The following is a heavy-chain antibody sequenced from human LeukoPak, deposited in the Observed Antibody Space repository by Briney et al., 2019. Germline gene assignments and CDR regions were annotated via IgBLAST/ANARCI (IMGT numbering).Heavy chain of an antibody. Sequence: SETLSLTCAVYGGSFSGYYWSWIRKPPGKGLEWIGEINHSGSTNYNPSLKSRVTISVDTSKNQFSLKLSSVTAADTAVYYCARGAIAGIVVVPAASFDPWGQGTLVTVSS. CDR1: GGSFSGYY. J-gene: IGHJ5*02. CDR2: INHSGST. CDR3: ARGAIAGIVVVPAASFDP. D-gene: IGHD2-2*01. V-gene: IGHV4-34*01.